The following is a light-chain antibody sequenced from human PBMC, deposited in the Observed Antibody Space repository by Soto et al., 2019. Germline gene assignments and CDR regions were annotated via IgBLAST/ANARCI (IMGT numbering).Light chain of an antibody. V-gene: IGLV3-21*03. CDR1: NIGSKT. CDR3: QMWDGSSDHVV. CDR2: DDR. J-gene: IGLJ7*01. Sequence: SYELTQPPSVSVAPGKTARITCGENNIGSKTVHWYQQKPGQAPVLVLYDDRDRPSGIPERFSGSNSGNTATLTISRVEVGDEADYYCQMWDGSSDHVVFGGGTQLTVL.